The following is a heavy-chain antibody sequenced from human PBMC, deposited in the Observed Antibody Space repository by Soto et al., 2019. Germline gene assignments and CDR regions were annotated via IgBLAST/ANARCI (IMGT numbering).Heavy chain of an antibody. D-gene: IGHD3-3*01. Sequence: GGSLRLSCAASGFTFSSYWMSWVRQAPGKGLELVANIKQDGSEKYYVDSVKGRFTISRDNAKNSLYLQMNSLRAEDTAVYYCARDYDFWSGYSRYYYYYMDVWGKGTTVTVSS. CDR2: IKQDGSEK. CDR3: ARDYDFWSGYSRYYYYYMDV. V-gene: IGHV3-7*01. J-gene: IGHJ6*03. CDR1: GFTFSSYW.